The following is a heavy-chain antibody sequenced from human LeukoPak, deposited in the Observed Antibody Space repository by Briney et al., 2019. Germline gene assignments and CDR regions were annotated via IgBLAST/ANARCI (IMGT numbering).Heavy chain of an antibody. CDR3: ARVEWIQLWFGVDY. D-gene: IGHD5-18*01. Sequence: SGGSLRLSCVACGFTFSSYEMNWVRQAPGKGLEWVSYISSSGSTIYYADSVKGRFTISRDNAKNSLYLQMNSLRAEDTAVYYCARVEWIQLWFGVDYWGQGTLVTVSS. J-gene: IGHJ4*02. V-gene: IGHV3-48*03. CDR2: ISSSGSTI. CDR1: GFTFSSYE.